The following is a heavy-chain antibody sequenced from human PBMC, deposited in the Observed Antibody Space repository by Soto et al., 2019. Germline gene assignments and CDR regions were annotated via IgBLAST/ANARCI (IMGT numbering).Heavy chain of an antibody. J-gene: IGHJ4*02. CDR3: ARGVGSSPPQY. V-gene: IGHV4-59*01. Sequence: SATLSLTCTISGGSISVYYWSWIRQPPGQGLEWIGYIYASGSPYYNPSLKSRVTISADTSKNQISLKLTSPTAADTAVYYCARGVGSSPPQYWGRGTLVTVS. CDR2: IYASGSP. D-gene: IGHD1-26*01. CDR1: GGSISVYY.